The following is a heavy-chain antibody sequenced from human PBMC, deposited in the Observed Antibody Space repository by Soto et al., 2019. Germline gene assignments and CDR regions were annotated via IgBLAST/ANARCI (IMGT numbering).Heavy chain of an antibody. Sequence: QVPLVQSGAEVKKPGASVKVSCKASGYTFTSYGISWVRQAPGQGLEWMGWISAYNGNTNYAQKLQGRITMTTDTTTRKGLLEAGSLRSDDTAIYYCARDTSNYFDYWGQGTLVTVSS. CDR1: GYTFTSYG. V-gene: IGHV1-18*01. D-gene: IGHD2-2*01. CDR3: ARDTSNYFDY. J-gene: IGHJ4*02. CDR2: ISAYNGNT.